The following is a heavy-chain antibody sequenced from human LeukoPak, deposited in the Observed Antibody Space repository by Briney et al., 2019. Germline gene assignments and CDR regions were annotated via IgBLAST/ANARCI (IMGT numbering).Heavy chain of an antibody. CDR3: ATDLAAAGPEKFDY. V-gene: IGHV1-24*01. CDR2: FDPEDGET. CDR1: GYTLTELS. J-gene: IGHJ4*02. D-gene: IGHD6-13*01. Sequence: ASVKVSCKVSGYTLTELSMHWVRQAPGKGLEWMGGFDPEDGETIYAQKFQGRVTMTEDTSTDTAYMELSSLRSEDTAVYYCATDLAAAGPEKFDYWGQGTLVTVSS.